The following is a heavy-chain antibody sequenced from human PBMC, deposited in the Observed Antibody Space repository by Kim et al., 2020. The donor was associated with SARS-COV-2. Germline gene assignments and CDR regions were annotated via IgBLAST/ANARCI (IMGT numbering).Heavy chain of an antibody. J-gene: IGHJ6*02. V-gene: IGHV3-23*01. CDR1: GFTFSSYA. CDR3: AKSITMVRGQAYYYGMDV. CDR2: ISGSGGST. Sequence: GGSLRLSCAASGFTFSSYAMSWVRQAPGKGLEWVSAISGSGGSTYCADSVKGRFTISRDNSKNTLYLQMNSLRAEDTAVYYCAKSITMVRGQAYYYGMDVWGQGTTVTVSS. D-gene: IGHD3-10*01.